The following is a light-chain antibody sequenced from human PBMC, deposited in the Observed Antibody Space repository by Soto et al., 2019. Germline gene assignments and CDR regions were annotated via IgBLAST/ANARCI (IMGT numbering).Light chain of an antibody. V-gene: IGKV3-20*01. CDR2: DAS. CDR1: QRVSSSY. CDR3: QQFSSYPLT. J-gene: IGKJ4*01. Sequence: IVLTQSPGTLSLSPGERATLSRRASQRVSSSYLAWYQQKPGQAPRLLIYDASSRATGIPDRCSGGGSGTDFTLTIIRLEPEDFAVYYCQQFSSYPLTFGGGTKVDNK.